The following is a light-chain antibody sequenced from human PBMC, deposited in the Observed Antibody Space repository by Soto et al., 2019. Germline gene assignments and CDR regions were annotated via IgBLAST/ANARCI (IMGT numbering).Light chain of an antibody. CDR1: QSISSY. CDR2: DAS. V-gene: IGKV3-11*01. J-gene: IGKJ3*01. Sequence: EIVLTQSPATMYLSPGERATLSCRASQSISSYLAWYQQKPDQAPRRLIYDASNRATGIPSRLSGSGSGTGFTLTISSLEPQDFAVDYCHPSGNWPFTFGTGTQVDIK. CDR3: HPSGNWPFT.